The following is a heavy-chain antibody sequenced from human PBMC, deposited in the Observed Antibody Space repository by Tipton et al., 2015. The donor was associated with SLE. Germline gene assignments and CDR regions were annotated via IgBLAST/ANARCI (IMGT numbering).Heavy chain of an antibody. J-gene: IGHJ3*02. V-gene: IGHV3-53*01. CDR1: GFPVRSNH. CDR2: IYNGGST. CDR3: ARKVRSGAFDI. Sequence: SLRLSCAASGFPVRSNHMSWVRQAPGKGLEWVSVIYNGGSTSDADSVKGRFTISRDNSKNTLYLQMNSLRAEDTAVYYCARKVRSGAFDIWGQGTMVTVSS.